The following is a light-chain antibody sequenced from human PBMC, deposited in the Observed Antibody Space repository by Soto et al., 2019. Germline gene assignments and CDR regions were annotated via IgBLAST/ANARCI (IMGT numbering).Light chain of an antibody. J-gene: IGKJ1*01. CDR2: KAT. Sequence: IQMTQSTSSLSASVGYTVTITCRASHSISSWFAWYQQKPGKAPELLIYKATHLQTGVPSRFSGSGYRAQFTLSISRLQPEDFATYYCQEYSIYSRAFGQGTKVDIK. V-gene: IGKV1-5*03. CDR3: QEYSIYSRA. CDR1: HSISSW.